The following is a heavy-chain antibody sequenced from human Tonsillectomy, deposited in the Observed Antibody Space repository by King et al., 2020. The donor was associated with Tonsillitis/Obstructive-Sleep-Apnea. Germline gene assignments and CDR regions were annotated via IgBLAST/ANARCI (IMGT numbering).Heavy chain of an antibody. D-gene: IGHD2-15*01. V-gene: IGHV3-21*01. CDR2: ISSSSRYI. CDR1: GFTFSSYS. CDR3: ARDSRVVAATRNDY. J-gene: IGHJ4*02. Sequence: VQLVESGGGLVKPGGSLRLSCAASGFTFSSYSMNWVRQAPGKGLEWVSSISSSSRYIDYADSVKGRFTISIDKAKNSLYLQMNSLRAEDTAVYYCARDSRVVAATRNDYWGQGTLVTVSS.